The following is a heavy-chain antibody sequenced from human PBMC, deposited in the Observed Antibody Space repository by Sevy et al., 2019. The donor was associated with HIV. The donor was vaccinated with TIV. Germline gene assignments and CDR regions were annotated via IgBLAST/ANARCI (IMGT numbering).Heavy chain of an antibody. D-gene: IGHD3-22*01. CDR3: ATTKDYYDSSGYPFDS. V-gene: IGHV1-24*01. CDR1: GYTLSELS. Sequence: ASVKVSCKVSGYTLSELSMHWVRQPPGKGLEWMGRFDPDDGETIYAQRFQGRVTMTEDTSADTAYMELSSLRSEDTAMYYCATTKDYYDSSGYPFDSWGQGTLVTVSS. J-gene: IGHJ4*02. CDR2: FDPDDGET.